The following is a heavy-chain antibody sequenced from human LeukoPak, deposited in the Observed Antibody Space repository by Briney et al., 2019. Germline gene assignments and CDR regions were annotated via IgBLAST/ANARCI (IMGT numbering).Heavy chain of an antibody. CDR1: GGTFSSYT. CDR3: ARTYCGGDCYSSRGWFDT. J-gene: IGHJ5*02. Sequence: SVKVSCKASGGTFSSYTISWVRQAPGQGLEWMGGIIPLFGTANYAQKFQGKVTITADKSTSTAYMELSSLRSEDTAVYYCARTYCGGDCYSSRGWFDTWGQGTLVTVSS. D-gene: IGHD2-21*02. CDR2: IIPLFGTA. V-gene: IGHV1-69*06.